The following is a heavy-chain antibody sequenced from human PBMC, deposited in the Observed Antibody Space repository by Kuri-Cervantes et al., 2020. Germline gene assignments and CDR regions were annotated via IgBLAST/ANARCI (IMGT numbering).Heavy chain of an antibody. CDR3: ARHSSYYYDSSGYYGLGYFDY. D-gene: IGHD3-22*01. CDR2: IYYSGST. J-gene: IGHJ4*02. V-gene: IGHV4-39*01. Sequence: ESLKISCTVSGGSISSYYWSWIRQPPGKGLEWIGSIYYSGSTYYNPSLKSRVTISVDTSKNQFSLKLSSVTAADTAVYYCARHSSYYYDSSGYYGLGYFDYWGQGTLVTVSS. CDR1: GGSISSYY.